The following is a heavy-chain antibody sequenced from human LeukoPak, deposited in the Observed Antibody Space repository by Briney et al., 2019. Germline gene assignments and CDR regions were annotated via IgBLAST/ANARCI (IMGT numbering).Heavy chain of an antibody. CDR1: GGSISSYY. Sequence: SETLSLTCTVSGGSISSYYWSWIRQPPGKGLEWIGYIYYSGSTNYNPSLESRVTISVDTSKNQFSLKLSSVTAADTAVYYCARGSGWYYFDYWGQGTLVTVSS. J-gene: IGHJ4*02. CDR2: IYYSGST. CDR3: ARGSGWYYFDY. V-gene: IGHV4-59*01. D-gene: IGHD6-19*01.